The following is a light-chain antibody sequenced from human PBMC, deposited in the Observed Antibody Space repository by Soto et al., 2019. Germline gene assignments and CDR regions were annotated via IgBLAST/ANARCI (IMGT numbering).Light chain of an antibody. V-gene: IGKV3-20*01. CDR2: GAS. Sequence: EIVLTQSPGTLSLSPGERATLSCRASQSVSSSYLAWYQQKSGQAPRLLIYGASSRATGIPDRFSGSGSGTDFTLTISRLEPEDFAVYYCQQYGSSLVGTFGQGTKVEIK. J-gene: IGKJ1*01. CDR1: QSVSSSY. CDR3: QQYGSSLVGT.